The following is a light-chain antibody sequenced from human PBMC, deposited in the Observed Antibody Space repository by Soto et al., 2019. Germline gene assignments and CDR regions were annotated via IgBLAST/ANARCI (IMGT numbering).Light chain of an antibody. CDR2: DAS. J-gene: IGKJ1*01. V-gene: IGKV3-20*01. Sequence: EIVLTQSPATLSLSPGERATLSCRASQSVSSYLAWYQQKPGQAPRLLIYDASNGATGIPGRFSGGGSGTDFTLTISRLEPEDFALYYCQQYGSSPQWTFGQGTKVDIK. CDR1: QSVSSY. CDR3: QQYGSSPQWT.